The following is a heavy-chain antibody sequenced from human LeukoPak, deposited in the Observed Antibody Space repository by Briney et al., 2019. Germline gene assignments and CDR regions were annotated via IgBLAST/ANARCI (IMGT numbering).Heavy chain of an antibody. CDR2: INPNSGGT. Sequence: ASVKVSLKAAGYMFTSYGISWVRQAPGQGLEWMGWINPNSGGTNYAQKFQGRVTMTRDTSISTAYMELSRLIPDDTAVYYCARGPGYFDYWGPGPLVTVSS. D-gene: IGHD1-14*01. V-gene: IGHV1-2*02. CDR3: ARGPGYFDY. CDR1: GYMFTSYG. J-gene: IGHJ4*02.